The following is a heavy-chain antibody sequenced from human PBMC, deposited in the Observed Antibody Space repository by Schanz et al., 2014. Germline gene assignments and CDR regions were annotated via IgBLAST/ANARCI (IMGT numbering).Heavy chain of an antibody. V-gene: IGHV4-30-2*01. CDR2: IYHSGST. J-gene: IGHJ5*01. Sequence: QLQLQESGSGLVKPSQTLSLTCGVSGGSISSGGSSWNWIRLPPGKGLEWIGYIYHSGSTYYNPSLKGRVTMSVDRSKNQFSLILNSVTAADTAVYYCARSHGDCPGWFDSWGQGTLVTVSS. CDR3: ARSHGDCPGWFDS. D-gene: IGHD2-21*02. CDR1: GGSISSGGSS.